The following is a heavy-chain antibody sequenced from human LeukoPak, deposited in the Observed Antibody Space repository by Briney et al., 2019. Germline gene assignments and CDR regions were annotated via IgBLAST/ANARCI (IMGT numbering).Heavy chain of an antibody. CDR1: GYTFTGYY. CDR3: ARGKVPAAISASDI. J-gene: IGHJ3*02. D-gene: IGHD2-2*01. V-gene: IGHV1-69*13. Sequence: SSVKVSCKASGYTFTGYYMHWVRQAPGQGLEWMGGIIPIFGTANYAQKFQGRVTITADESTSTAYMELSSLRSEDTAVYYCARGKVPAAISASDIWGQGTMVTVSS. CDR2: IIPIFGTA.